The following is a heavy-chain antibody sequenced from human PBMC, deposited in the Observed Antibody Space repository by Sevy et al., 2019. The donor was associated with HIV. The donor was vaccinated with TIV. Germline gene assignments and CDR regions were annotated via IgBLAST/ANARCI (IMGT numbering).Heavy chain of an antibody. J-gene: IGHJ4*02. CDR3: ARAFPNILTGYYDY. CDR2: IIPLFDTT. D-gene: IGHD3-9*01. CDR1: GDTFSIYG. V-gene: IGHV1-69*13. Sequence: ASVKVSCKASGDTFSIYGISWVRQAPGQGLEWMGGIIPLFDTTNNAQKFHDRVTLTADESTSTAYMELSSLRSEDTAMYYCARAFPNILTGYYDYWGQGTLVTVSS.